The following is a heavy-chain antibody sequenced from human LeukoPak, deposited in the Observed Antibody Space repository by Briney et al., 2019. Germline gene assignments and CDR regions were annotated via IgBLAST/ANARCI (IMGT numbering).Heavy chain of an antibody. Sequence: SVTVSCKASGGTFSSYAISWVRQAPGQGLEWMGGIIPIFGTANYAQKFQGRVTITADESTSTAYMELSSLRSEDTAVYYCASITLYYYYGMDVWGQGTTVTVSS. CDR1: GGTFSSYA. J-gene: IGHJ6*02. V-gene: IGHV1-69*01. D-gene: IGHD3-10*01. CDR3: ASITLYYYYGMDV. CDR2: IIPIFGTA.